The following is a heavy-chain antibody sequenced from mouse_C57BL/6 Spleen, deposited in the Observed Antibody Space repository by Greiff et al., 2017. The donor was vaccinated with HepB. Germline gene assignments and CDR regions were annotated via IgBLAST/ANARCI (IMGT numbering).Heavy chain of an antibody. CDR2: IHPNSGST. CDR1: GYTFTSYW. J-gene: IGHJ3*01. CDR3: ARSEPAWFAY. Sequence: QVQLQQPGAELVKPGASVKLSCKASGYTFTSYWMHWVKQRPGQGLEWIGMIHPNSGSTKYNEKFKSKATLTADKSSSTAYMQLSSLTSEDSAVFFCARSEPAWFAYWGQGTLVTVSA. V-gene: IGHV1-64*01.